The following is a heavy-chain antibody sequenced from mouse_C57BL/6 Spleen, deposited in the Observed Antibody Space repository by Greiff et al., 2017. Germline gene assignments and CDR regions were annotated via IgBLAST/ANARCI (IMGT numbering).Heavy chain of an antibody. D-gene: IGHD3-3*01. J-gene: IGHJ3*01. V-gene: IGHV1-22*01. CDR3: ARAGRAPFAY. CDR2: INPNNGGT. CDR1: GYTFTDYN. Sequence: VQLKQSGPELVKPGASVKMSCKASGYTFTDYNMHWVKQSHGKSLEWIGYINPNNGGTSYNQKFKGKATLTVNKSSSTAYMELRSLTSDDSAVYYCARAGRAPFAYWGQGTLVTVSA.